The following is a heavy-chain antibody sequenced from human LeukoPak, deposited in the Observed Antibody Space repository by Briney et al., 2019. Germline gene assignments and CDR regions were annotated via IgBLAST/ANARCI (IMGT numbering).Heavy chain of an antibody. V-gene: IGHV4-61*02. Sequence: PSETLPLTCTVSGGSISSGSYYWSWIRQPAGKGLEWIGRIYTSGSTNYNPSLKSRVTISVDTSKNQFSLKLSSVTAADTAVYYCARAVDSSSWYYGDNFDYWGQGTLVTVSS. CDR2: IYTSGST. CDR1: GGSISSGSYY. CDR3: ARAVDSSSWYYGDNFDY. J-gene: IGHJ4*02. D-gene: IGHD6-13*01.